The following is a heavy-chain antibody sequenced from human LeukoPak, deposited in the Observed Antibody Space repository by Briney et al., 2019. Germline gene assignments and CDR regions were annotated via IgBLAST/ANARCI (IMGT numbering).Heavy chain of an antibody. V-gene: IGHV4-59*12. J-gene: IGHJ3*02. CDR1: GGSISSYY. Sequence: SETLSLTCTVSGGSISSYYWSWIRQPPGKGLEWIGYIYYSGSTNYNPSLKSRVTISVDTSKNQFSLKLSSVTAADTAVYYCARSYDSSGDDAFDIWGQGTMVTVSS. CDR2: IYYSGST. D-gene: IGHD3-22*01. CDR3: ARSYDSSGDDAFDI.